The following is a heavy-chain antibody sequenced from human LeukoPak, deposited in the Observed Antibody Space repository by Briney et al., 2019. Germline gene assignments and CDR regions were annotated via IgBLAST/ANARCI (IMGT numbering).Heavy chain of an antibody. D-gene: IGHD3-22*01. J-gene: IGHJ3*02. Sequence: SETLSLTCTVSGGSISSYYWSWIRQPPGKGLEWIGYIYYSGSTNYNPSLKSRVTISVDTSKNQFSLKLSSVTAADTAVYYCARVHGYYDSSGYYYYAFDIWGQGTMVTVSS. CDR3: ARVHGYYDSSGYYYYAFDI. CDR2: IYYSGST. V-gene: IGHV4-59*01. CDR1: GGSISSYY.